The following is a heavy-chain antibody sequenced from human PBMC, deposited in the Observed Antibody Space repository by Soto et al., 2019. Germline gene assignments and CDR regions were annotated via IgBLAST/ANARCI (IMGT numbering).Heavy chain of an antibody. CDR2: ISYDGSNK. CDR3: AREYGSGYSYYYYGMDV. V-gene: IGHV3-30-3*01. D-gene: IGHD3-3*01. CDR1: GFTFSSYA. J-gene: IGHJ6*01. Sequence: QVQLVESGGGVVQPGRSLRLSCAASGFTFSSYAMHWVRQAPGKGLEWVAVISYDGSNKYYADSVKGRFTISRDNSKNTLYLQMNSLRAEDTAVYYCAREYGSGYSYYYYGMDVW.